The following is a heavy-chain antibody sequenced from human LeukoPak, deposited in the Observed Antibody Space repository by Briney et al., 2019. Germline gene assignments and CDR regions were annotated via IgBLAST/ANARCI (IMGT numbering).Heavy chain of an antibody. CDR2: IYYSGST. CDR1: GYSISSGYY. V-gene: IGHV4-61*01. Sequence: SETLSLTCTVSGYSISSGYYWGWIRQPPGKGLEWIGYIYYSGSTNYNPSLKSRVTISVDTSKNQFSLKLSSVTAADTAVYYCARDSSSSRIAEFDYWGQGTLVTVSS. D-gene: IGHD6-13*01. CDR3: ARDSSSSRIAEFDY. J-gene: IGHJ4*02.